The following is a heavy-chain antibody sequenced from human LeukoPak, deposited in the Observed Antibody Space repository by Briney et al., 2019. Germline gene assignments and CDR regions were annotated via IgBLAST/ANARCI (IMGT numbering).Heavy chain of an antibody. CDR1: GFTFSSYA. Sequence: GGSLRLSCAASGFTFSSYAMHWVRQAPGKGLEWVAVISYDGSNKYYADSVKGRFTISRDNSKNMLYLQMNSLRAEDTAVYYCARSPVSDYWGQGTLVTVSS. CDR3: ARSPVSDY. CDR2: ISYDGSNK. V-gene: IGHV3-30-3*01. J-gene: IGHJ4*02.